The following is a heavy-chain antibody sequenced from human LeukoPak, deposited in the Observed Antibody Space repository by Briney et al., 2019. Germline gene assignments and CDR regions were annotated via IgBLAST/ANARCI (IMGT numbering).Heavy chain of an antibody. CDR2: ISSSGSHI. V-gene: IGHV3-21*01. Sequence: GGSLRLSCAASGFTFNNYAMSWVRQAPGKGLEWDSSISSSGSHISYADSIKGRFTISRDNPKNLLYLQMNSLRADDTAVYSCARGALTDFWGRGTLVIVSS. D-gene: IGHD3-16*01. CDR1: GFTFNNYA. J-gene: IGHJ4*02. CDR3: ARGALTDF.